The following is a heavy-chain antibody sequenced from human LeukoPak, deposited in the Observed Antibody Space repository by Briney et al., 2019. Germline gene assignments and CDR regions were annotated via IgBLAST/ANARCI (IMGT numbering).Heavy chain of an antibody. D-gene: IGHD6-19*01. J-gene: IGHJ3*02. CDR1: GGSISSYY. CDR3: ARGIGWDAFDI. CDR2: IYYSGST. Sequence: SETLSLTCTVPGGSISSYYWSWIRQPPGKGLEWIGYIYYSGSTNYNPSLKSRVTISVDTSKNQFSLKLSSVTAADTAVYYCARGIGWDAFDIWGQGTMVTVSS. V-gene: IGHV4-59*01.